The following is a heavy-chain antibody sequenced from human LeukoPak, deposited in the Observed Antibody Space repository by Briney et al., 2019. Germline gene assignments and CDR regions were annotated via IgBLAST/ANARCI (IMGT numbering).Heavy chain of an antibody. CDR2: ISGSGGST. J-gene: IGHJ6*03. Sequence: GGSLRLSCAASGFTFSSYAMNWVRQAPGKGLEWVSAISGSGGSTYYADSVKGRFTISRDNSKNTLYLQMNSLRAEDTAVYYCAKEGGYAKGYYYYYMDVWGKGTTVTISS. CDR3: AKEGGYAKGYYYYYMDV. CDR1: GFTFSSYA. V-gene: IGHV3-23*01. D-gene: IGHD5-12*01.